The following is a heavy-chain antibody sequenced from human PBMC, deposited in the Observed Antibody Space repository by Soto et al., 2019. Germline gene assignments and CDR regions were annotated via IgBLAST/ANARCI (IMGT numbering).Heavy chain of an antibody. J-gene: IGHJ4*02. CDR1: GFTFSDYY. Sequence: GGSLRLSWAASGFTFSDYYMSWIRQAPGKGLEWVSYISSSSSYTNYADSVKGRFTISRDNAKNSLYLQMNSLRAEDTAVYYCARAVGATSPDYWGQGTLVTVSS. D-gene: IGHD1-26*01. CDR2: ISSSSSYT. CDR3: ARAVGATSPDY. V-gene: IGHV3-11*05.